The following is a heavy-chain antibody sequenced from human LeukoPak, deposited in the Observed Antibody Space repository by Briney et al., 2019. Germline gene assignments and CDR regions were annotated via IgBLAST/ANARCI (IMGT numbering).Heavy chain of an antibody. J-gene: IGHJ6*03. Sequence: GASVKVSCKTSGYTFTSYAISWVRQAPGQRLEWMGWIITYNGNTYYAQKLQGRVTMTTDTSTSTAYLELRSLRSDDTAVYFCAKTTVTSEEYFYYYMDVWGKGTTVTVSS. CDR2: IITYNGNT. CDR1: GYTFTSYA. V-gene: IGHV1-18*01. D-gene: IGHD4-17*01. CDR3: AKTTVTSEEYFYYYMDV.